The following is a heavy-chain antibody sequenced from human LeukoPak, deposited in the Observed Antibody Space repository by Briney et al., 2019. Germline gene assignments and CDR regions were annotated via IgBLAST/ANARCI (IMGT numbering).Heavy chain of an antibody. CDR3: ARVYVDTAMDLDLFDNYGMDV. J-gene: IGHJ6*02. V-gene: IGHV3-20*04. Sequence: GGSLRLSCAASVFTFGEYGMHWVRQAPGKGLEWVSGINWKGDTTAYADSVKGRFTISRDNSKNTLYPQMNSLRAEDTAVYYCARVYVDTAMDLDLFDNYGMDVWGQGTTVTVSS. CDR2: INWKGDTT. D-gene: IGHD5-18*01. CDR1: VFTFGEYG.